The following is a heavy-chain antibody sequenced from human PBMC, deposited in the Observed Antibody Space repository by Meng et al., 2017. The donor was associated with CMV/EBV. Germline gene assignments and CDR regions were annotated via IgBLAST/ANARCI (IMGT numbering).Heavy chain of an antibody. J-gene: IGHJ6*02. CDR1: GGSISSSSYY. CDR3: ASQYYDFWSGYLPPGLYGMDV. CDR2: IYYSGST. Sequence: SETLSLTCTVSGGSISSSSYYWGWIRQPPGKGLEWIGSIYYSGSTYYNPSLKSRVTISLDTSKNQFSLKLSSVTAADTAVYYCASQYYDFWSGYLPPGLYGMDVWGQGTTVTVSS. D-gene: IGHD3-3*01. V-gene: IGHV4-39*01.